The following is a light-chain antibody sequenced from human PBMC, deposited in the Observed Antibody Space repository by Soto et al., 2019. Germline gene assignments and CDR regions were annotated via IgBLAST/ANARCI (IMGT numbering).Light chain of an antibody. Sequence: QSVLTQPASVSGSPGQSITISFTGTSSDVGGYNYVSWYQQHPGKAPKLMIYDVSNWPSGISNRFSGSKSGNTASLTISGLQAEDEADYYCSSYTGSSTYVFGTGTKLTVL. CDR1: SSDVGGYNY. J-gene: IGLJ1*01. V-gene: IGLV2-14*01. CDR3: SSYTGSSTYV. CDR2: DVS.